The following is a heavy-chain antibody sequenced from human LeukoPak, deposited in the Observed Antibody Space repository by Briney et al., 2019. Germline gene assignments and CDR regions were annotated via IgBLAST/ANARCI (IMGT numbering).Heavy chain of an antibody. D-gene: IGHD3-10*01. CDR2: INHSGST. J-gene: IGHJ5*02. Sequence: SETLSLTCAVYGGSFSGYYWSWIRQPPGKGLEWIGEINHSGSTNYNPSLKSRVTISVDTSKNQFSLKLSSVTAADTAVNYCARGGLWFGELSNRFDPWGQGTLVTVSS. V-gene: IGHV4-34*01. CDR1: GGSFSGYY. CDR3: ARGGLWFGELSNRFDP.